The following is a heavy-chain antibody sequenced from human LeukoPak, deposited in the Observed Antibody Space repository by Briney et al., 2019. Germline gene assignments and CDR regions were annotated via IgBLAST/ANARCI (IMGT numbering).Heavy chain of an antibody. CDR1: GGSLSGFY. CDR3: ARGLKPYCTNGVCYTGGF. D-gene: IGHD2-8*01. CDR2: MNPSGRT. V-gene: IGHV4-34*01. Sequence: SETLSHTCGVYGGSLSGFYWNWICQPPGKGLEWIGEMNPSGRTTYNPSLKSRVSMSLDTSRNQFSLKLSSVTAADTAVYYCARGLKPYCTNGVCYTGGFWGQGTLVTVSP. J-gene: IGHJ4*02.